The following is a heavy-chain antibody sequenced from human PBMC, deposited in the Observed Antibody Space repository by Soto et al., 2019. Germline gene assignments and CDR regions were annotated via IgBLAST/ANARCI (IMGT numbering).Heavy chain of an antibody. Sequence: ASVKVSCVASGFTFTRYYMTWVRQAPGKGLEWVASINLDGSEQFYVDSVKGRFIISRDNARSSLYLQMNSLRAEDTALYFCSRENWFQDYWGPGTLVTVSS. CDR1: GFTFTRYY. D-gene: IGHD3-9*01. CDR3: SRENWFQDY. V-gene: IGHV3-7*03. J-gene: IGHJ4*02. CDR2: INLDGSEQ.